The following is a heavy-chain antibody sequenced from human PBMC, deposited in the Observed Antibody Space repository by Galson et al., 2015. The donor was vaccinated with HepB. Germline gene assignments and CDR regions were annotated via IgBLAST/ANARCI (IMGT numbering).Heavy chain of an antibody. CDR3: AAEHCSGASGDSCLKAFAY. CDR1: GYTFTGYY. D-gene: IGHD2-15*01. CDR2: INPNSGRT. Sequence: SVKVSCKASGYTFTGYYMDWVRQAPGQGLEWIGGINPNSGRTKYVQKFQDRVTVTRDTPTKTVYMELTRLTSDDTAVYYCAAEHCSGASGDSCLKAFAYWGQGTLVTVSS. V-gene: IGHV1-2*02. J-gene: IGHJ4*02.